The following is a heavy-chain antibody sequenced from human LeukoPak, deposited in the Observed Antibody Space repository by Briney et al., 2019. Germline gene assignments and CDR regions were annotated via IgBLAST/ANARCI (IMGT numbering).Heavy chain of an antibody. D-gene: IGHD2-2*01. CDR2: ISSSRSYT. Sequence: GGSLRLSCAASGFTFSSYSMNWVRQAPGKGLEWVSSISSSRSYTYYADSVKGRFTISRDNAKNSLYLQMNSLRAEDTAVYYCARDMGSGYCSSTSCYWDGMDVWGQGTTVTVSS. J-gene: IGHJ6*02. CDR1: GFTFSSYS. CDR3: ARDMGSGYCSSTSCYWDGMDV. V-gene: IGHV3-21*01.